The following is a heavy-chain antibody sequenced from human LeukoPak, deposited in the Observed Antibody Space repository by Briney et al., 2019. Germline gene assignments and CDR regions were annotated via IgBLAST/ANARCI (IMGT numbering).Heavy chain of an antibody. CDR3: AKVKTSLYYYDSSGYPYYMDV. D-gene: IGHD3-22*01. J-gene: IGHJ6*03. Sequence: GGSLRLSCAASGFTFSSYGMHWVRQAPGKGLEWVAFIRYDGSNKYYADSVKGRFTISRDNSKNTLYLQMNSLRAEDTAVYYCAKVKTSLYYYDSSGYPYYMDVWGKGTTVTISS. CDR2: IRYDGSNK. V-gene: IGHV3-30*02. CDR1: GFTFSSYG.